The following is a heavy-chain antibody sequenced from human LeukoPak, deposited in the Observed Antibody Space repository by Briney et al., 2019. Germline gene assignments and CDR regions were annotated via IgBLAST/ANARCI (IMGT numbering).Heavy chain of an antibody. CDR2: ISYDGSLE. D-gene: IGHD6-13*01. Sequence: PGGSLRLSCAASGFTFSSHGMHWVRQAPGEGLEWVAFISYDGSLEYFTDSVKGRFTISRDNSKNTLHLQMNSLRAEDTAVYYCARDSQGNSGSSWYGGPDYYYGMDVWGQGTTVTVSS. CDR1: GFTFSSHG. CDR3: ARDSQGNSGSSWYGGPDYYYGMDV. V-gene: IGHV3-30*03. J-gene: IGHJ6*02.